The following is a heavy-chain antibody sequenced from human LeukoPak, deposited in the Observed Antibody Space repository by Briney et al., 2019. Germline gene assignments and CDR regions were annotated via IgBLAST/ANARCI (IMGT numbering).Heavy chain of an antibody. V-gene: IGHV1-2*02. Sequence: ASVKVSCKASGYTFTGYYMHWVRQAPGQGLEWKGWINPNSGGTNYAQKFQGRVTMTRDTSISTAYMELSRLRSDDTAVYYCARVGDYDILTGHFDYWGQGTLVTVSS. J-gene: IGHJ4*02. CDR3: ARVGDYDILTGHFDY. CDR1: GYTFTGYY. D-gene: IGHD3-9*01. CDR2: INPNSGGT.